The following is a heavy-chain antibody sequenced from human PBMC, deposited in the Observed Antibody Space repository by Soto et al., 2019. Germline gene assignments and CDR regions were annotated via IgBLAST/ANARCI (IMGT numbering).Heavy chain of an antibody. V-gene: IGHV3-23*01. CDR1: GFTFSSYA. CDR3: AKGGVQHYYGMDV. D-gene: IGHD6-13*01. Sequence: EVQLLESGGGLVQPGGSLRLSCAASGFTFSSYAMSWVRQAPGKGLEWVSAISGSGGSTYYADSVKGRFTISRDNSKNTLYVQMNSVRAEDTAVYYCAKGGVQHYYGMDVWGQGTTVTVSS. J-gene: IGHJ6*02. CDR2: ISGSGGST.